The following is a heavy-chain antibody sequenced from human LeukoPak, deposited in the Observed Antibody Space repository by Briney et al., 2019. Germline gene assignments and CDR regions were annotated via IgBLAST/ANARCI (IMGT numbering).Heavy chain of an antibody. V-gene: IGHV1-3*01. CDR3: ARDVGATQLHFDY. J-gene: IGHJ4*02. D-gene: IGHD1-26*01. Sequence: GASVTVSCKASGYTFTSYAMHWVRQAPGQRLEWMGWINAGNGNTKYSQKFQGRVTITRDTSASTAYMELSSLRSEDTAVYYCARDVGATQLHFDYWGQGTLVTVSS. CDR1: GYTFTSYA. CDR2: INAGNGNT.